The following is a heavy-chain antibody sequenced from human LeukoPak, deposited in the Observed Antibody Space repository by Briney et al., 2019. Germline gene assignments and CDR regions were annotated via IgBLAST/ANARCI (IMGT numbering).Heavy chain of an antibody. CDR3: VPSANYYYFDY. CDR2: INPKSGGT. V-gene: IGHV1-2*02. J-gene: IGHJ4*02. D-gene: IGHD4/OR15-4a*01. Sequence: GASVKVSCKASGYTFANYYIHWLRQAPGLGFEWMGWINPKSGGTSYPQKFQGRLTMTRDTSISTAYMELSRLRPDDTAVYYCVPSANYYYFDYWGQGTLVTVSS. CDR1: GYTFANYY.